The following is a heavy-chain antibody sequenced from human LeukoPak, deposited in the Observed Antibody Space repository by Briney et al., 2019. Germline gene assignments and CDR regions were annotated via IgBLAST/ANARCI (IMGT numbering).Heavy chain of an antibody. D-gene: IGHD3-10*01. Sequence: GASVKVSCKASGYTFTSYDINWVRQATGQGLEWMGWMNPNSGNTGYAQKFQGRVTMTRNTSISTAYMELSSLRSEDTAVYYCARAVNMVRGVIPSYWGQGTLVTVSS. V-gene: IGHV1-8*01. CDR1: GYTFTSYD. CDR2: MNPNSGNT. CDR3: ARAVNMVRGVIPSY. J-gene: IGHJ4*02.